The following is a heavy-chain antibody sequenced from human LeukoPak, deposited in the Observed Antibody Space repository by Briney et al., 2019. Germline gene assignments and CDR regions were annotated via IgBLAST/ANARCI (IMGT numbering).Heavy chain of an antibody. J-gene: IGHJ4*02. Sequence: SETLSLTCTVSGGSISSYYWSWIRQPPGKGLEWIGYIYYSGSTNYNPSLKSRVTISVDTSKNQFSLKLSSVTAADTALYYCAKVSINGEHGLTFDYWGQGTLVTVSS. CDR3: AKVSINGEHGLTFDY. CDR2: IYYSGST. D-gene: IGHD3-10*01. V-gene: IGHV4-59*01. CDR1: GGSISSYY.